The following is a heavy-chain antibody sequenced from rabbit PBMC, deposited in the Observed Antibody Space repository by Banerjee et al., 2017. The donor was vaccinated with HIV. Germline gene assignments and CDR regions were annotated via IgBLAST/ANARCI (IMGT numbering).Heavy chain of an antibody. Sequence: QEQLEESGGGLVKPGGTLTLTCKASGIDFSSYGISWVRQAPGKGLEWIAYIYPDYGSTDYASWVNGRFTISLDNAQNTVFLQMTSLTAADTATYFCARAPSSSGWAFNLWGPGTLVTVS. CDR2: IYPDYGST. CDR3: ARAPSSSGWAFNL. CDR1: GIDFSSYG. V-gene: IGHV1S47*01. D-gene: IGHD4-1*01. J-gene: IGHJ4*01.